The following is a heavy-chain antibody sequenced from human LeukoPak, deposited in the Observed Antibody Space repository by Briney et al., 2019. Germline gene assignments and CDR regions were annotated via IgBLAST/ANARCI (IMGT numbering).Heavy chain of an antibody. D-gene: IGHD2-21*02. CDR3: AKRGVTAPNPPDY. J-gene: IGHJ4*02. CDR1: GXTFRSYG. V-gene: IGHV3-30*18. Sequence: GRSLRLSCAASGXTFRSYGMHWVRQAPGKGLEWVAVISYDGSNKYYADSVKGRFTISRDNSKNTLYLQMNSLRAEDTAVYYCAKRGVTAPNPPDYWGQGTLVTVSS. CDR2: ISYDGSNK.